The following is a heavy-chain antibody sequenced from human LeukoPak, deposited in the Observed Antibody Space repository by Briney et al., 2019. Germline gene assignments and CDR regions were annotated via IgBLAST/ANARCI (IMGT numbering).Heavy chain of an antibody. J-gene: IGHJ4*02. CDR2: ISGSSTYI. CDR1: EFTFSTYS. V-gene: IGHV3-21*01. D-gene: IGHD3-10*01. Sequence: GGSLRLSCAASEFTFSTYSMNWVRQAPGKGLEWVSFISGSSTYIYYADSVKGRFTISRDNAKNSVYLQVNSLRAEDTAVYYCARGEYGSGSYHIDYWGQGTLVTVSS. CDR3: ARGEYGSGSYHIDY.